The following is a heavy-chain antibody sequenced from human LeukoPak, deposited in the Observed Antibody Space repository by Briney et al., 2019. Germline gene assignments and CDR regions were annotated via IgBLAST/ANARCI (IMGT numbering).Heavy chain of an antibody. CDR1: GFTFSDYS. CDR2: ISGSGGTT. D-gene: IGHD6-19*01. V-gene: IGHV3-23*01. CDR3: AKGTTSSGWV. J-gene: IGHJ4*02. Sequence: PGGSLRLSCAASGFTFSDYSMSWVRQAPGKGLEWVSAISGSGGTTYYADSVKGRFTISRDNSKNTLYLQMNSLRAEDTAVYYCAKGTTSSGWVWGQGTLVTVSS.